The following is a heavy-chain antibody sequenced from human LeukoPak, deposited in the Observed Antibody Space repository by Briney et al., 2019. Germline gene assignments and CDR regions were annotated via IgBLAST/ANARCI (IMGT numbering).Heavy chain of an antibody. CDR2: INPNSGGT. CDR1: GYTFTAYY. J-gene: IGHJ4*02. D-gene: IGHD2-15*01. CDR3: ARSDVVVVTATTHFDY. Sequence: ASVKVSCKASGYTFTAYYIHWVRQAPGQGLEWMGWINPNSGGTNYAQNFQGRVTMISDTSTYTTHMELSRLRSDDTAVYYCARSDVVVVTATTHFDYWGQGTLVTVSS. V-gene: IGHV1-2*02.